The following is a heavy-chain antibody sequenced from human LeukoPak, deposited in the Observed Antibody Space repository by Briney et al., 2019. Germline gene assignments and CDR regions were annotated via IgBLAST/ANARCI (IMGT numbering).Heavy chain of an antibody. D-gene: IGHD6-6*01. CDR1: GFTFSSYE. V-gene: IGHV3-21*01. Sequence: GGSLRLSCAASGFTFSSYEMNWVRQAPGKGLEWVSSISSSSSYIYYADSVKGRFTISRDNAKNSLYLQMNSLRAEDTAVYYCARDEYSSSGPSNCWGQGTLVTVSS. CDR3: ARDEYSSSGPSNC. CDR2: ISSSSSYI. J-gene: IGHJ4*02.